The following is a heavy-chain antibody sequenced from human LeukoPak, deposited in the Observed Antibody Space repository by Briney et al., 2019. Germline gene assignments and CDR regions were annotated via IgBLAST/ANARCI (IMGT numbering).Heavy chain of an antibody. D-gene: IGHD6-19*01. CDR2: ISSSSSTI. CDR3: ARSRYSSAWYEYYFDY. Sequence: GGSLRLSCAASGFTFSSHAMSWVRQAPGKGLEWVAYISSSSSTIYYGDSVKGRFTISRDDAKNSLYLQVISLRAEDTAVYYCARSRYSSAWYEYYFDYWGQGTLVTVSS. J-gene: IGHJ4*02. CDR1: GFTFSSHA. V-gene: IGHV3-48*01.